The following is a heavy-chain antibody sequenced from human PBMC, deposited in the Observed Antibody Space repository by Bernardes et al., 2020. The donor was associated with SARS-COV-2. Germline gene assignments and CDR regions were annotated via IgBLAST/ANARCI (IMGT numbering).Heavy chain of an antibody. D-gene: IGHD2-21*02. CDR2: IYSGGTT. V-gene: IGHV3-53*01. J-gene: IGHJ6*02. Sequence: GGSLRLSCAASGFTVRTNYMTWVRQAPGKGLEWVSVIYSGGTTYYADSVKGRFTISRDNSKNTVYLQMNSLRAEDTAVYYCARDHVVLTPQSYIYYGMDVWGQGTTVTVSS. CDR1: GFTVRTNY. CDR3: ARDHVVLTPQSYIYYGMDV.